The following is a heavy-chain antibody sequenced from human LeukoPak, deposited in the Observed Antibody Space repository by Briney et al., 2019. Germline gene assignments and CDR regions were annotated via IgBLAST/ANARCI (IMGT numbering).Heavy chain of an antibody. CDR3: ARRIVGATLDAFDI. CDR2: IIPIFGTA. Sequence: ASVKVSCTASGGTFSSYAISWVRQAPGQGLEWMGGIIPIFGTANYAQKFQGRVTITTDESTSTAYMELSSLRSEDTAVYYCARRIVGATLDAFDIWGQGTMVTVSS. V-gene: IGHV1-69*05. CDR1: GGTFSSYA. D-gene: IGHD1-26*01. J-gene: IGHJ3*02.